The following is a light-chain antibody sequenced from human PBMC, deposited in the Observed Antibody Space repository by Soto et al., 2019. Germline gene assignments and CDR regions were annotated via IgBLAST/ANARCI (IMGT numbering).Light chain of an antibody. V-gene: IGKV3-20*01. J-gene: IGKJ2*01. CDR3: HQYGLLPRHP. CDR1: QSVNSNY. Sequence: EIVLTQSPGTLSLSPGEAAILSCRASQSVNSNYLAWYQQKPGQAPRLLIYGASSRATGVPNRFSGSGSGTDFTLTTGSLEPEDFAVYYCHQYGLLPRHPFGQGTKLEIK. CDR2: GAS.